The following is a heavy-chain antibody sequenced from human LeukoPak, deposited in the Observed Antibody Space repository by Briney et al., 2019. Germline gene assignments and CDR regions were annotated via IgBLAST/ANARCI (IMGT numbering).Heavy chain of an antibody. CDR3: AGPTRYGGSSVAFLY. D-gene: IGHD4-23*01. J-gene: IGHJ4*02. Sequence: SETLSLTCTVSGYSISSGYYWGWIRQPPGKGLEWIANIYHSGLIYYNPSLKSRITISIDTSKNQFSLKLSSVTAADTAVYYCAGPTRYGGSSVAFLYWGQGTLVTVSS. CDR1: GYSISSGYY. CDR2: IYHSGLI. V-gene: IGHV4-38-2*02.